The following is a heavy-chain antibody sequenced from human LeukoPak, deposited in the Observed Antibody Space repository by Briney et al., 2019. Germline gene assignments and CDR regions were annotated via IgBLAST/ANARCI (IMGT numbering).Heavy chain of an antibody. J-gene: IGHJ4*02. V-gene: IGHV4-30-2*01. CDR1: GGSISSGGYS. CDR3: ARAGYSGEGYYFDY. D-gene: IGHD5-12*01. Sequence: SQTLSLTCAVSGGSISSGGYSWSWIRQPPGKGLEWIGYIYHSGSTYYNPSLKSRVTISVDRSKNQFSLKLSSVTAADMAVYYCARAGYSGEGYYFDYWGQGTLVTVSS. CDR2: IYHSGST.